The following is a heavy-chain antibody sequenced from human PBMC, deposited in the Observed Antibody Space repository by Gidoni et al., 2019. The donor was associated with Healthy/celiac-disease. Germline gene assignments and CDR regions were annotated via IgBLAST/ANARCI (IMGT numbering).Heavy chain of an antibody. V-gene: IGHV4-34*01. Sequence: QVQLQQWGAGRLKPSETLSLTCADYGGSFVGYYWSWIRHPPGKGREWMWEIKHSGSTTYNPSLKCRVTISVDTSKNQFSLKLSSVTAADTAVYYCASSGGGNRVFDYWGQGTLVTVSS. CDR2: IKHSGST. CDR1: GGSFVGYY. J-gene: IGHJ4*02. D-gene: IGHD2-15*01. CDR3: ASSGGGNRVFDY.